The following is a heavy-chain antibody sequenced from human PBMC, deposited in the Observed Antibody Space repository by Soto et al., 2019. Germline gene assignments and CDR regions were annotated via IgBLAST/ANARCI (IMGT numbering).Heavy chain of an antibody. Sequence: EVQLVESGGDLVQRGGSLKLSCTGLGFNFSGSALHWVRQPSGKGLEWVGRIRGRAKKYATSYATSVRGRFYLSRDDSKNTAFLQMNSLRDEDTGVYFFCGRGGASLQDMWGQGTLVTVSS. CDR2: IRGRAKKYAT. CDR3: CGRGGASLQDM. CDR1: GFNFSGSA. J-gene: IGHJ4*02. V-gene: IGHV3-73*01. D-gene: IGHD2-21*01.